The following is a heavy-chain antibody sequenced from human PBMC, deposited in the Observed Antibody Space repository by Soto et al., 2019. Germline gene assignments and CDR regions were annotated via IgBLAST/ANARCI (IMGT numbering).Heavy chain of an antibody. Sequence: GGSLRLSCAASGFTFSSYGMHWVRQAPGKGLEWVAVIWYDGSNKYYADSVKGRFTISRDNSKNTLYLQMNSLRAEDTAVYYCARDPRGYSYGLVDYWGQGTLVTVS. V-gene: IGHV3-33*01. D-gene: IGHD5-18*01. J-gene: IGHJ4*02. CDR3: ARDPRGYSYGLVDY. CDR2: IWYDGSNK. CDR1: GFTFSSYG.